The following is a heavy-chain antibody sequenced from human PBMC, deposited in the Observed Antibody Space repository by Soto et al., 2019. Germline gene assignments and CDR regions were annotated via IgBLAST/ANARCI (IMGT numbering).Heavy chain of an antibody. D-gene: IGHD3-16*01. V-gene: IGHV4-61*01. J-gene: IGHJ1*01. Sequence: TETLALTCTVSGGSVNRGSYYWSWIRQPPGKGLEWIGYVSYTGRAKYNPSLTSRVTISAETSKNQFSLMLPSVTAADTGVYSCARDYDFLAHRGQGPPGTASS. CDR2: VSYTGRA. CDR3: ARDYDFLAH. CDR1: GGSVNRGSYY.